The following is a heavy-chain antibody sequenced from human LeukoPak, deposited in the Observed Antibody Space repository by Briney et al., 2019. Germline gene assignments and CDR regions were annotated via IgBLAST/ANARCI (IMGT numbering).Heavy chain of an antibody. V-gene: IGHV3-48*01. CDR1: GFTFSSYS. CDR3: AKATVTTRDYYYGMDV. J-gene: IGHJ6*02. D-gene: IGHD4-11*01. CDR2: ISSSSSTI. Sequence: PGGSLRLSCAASGFTFSSYSMNWVRQAPGKGLDWVSYISSSSSTIYYADSVKGRFTISRDNAKNSLYLQMNSLRAEDTAVYYCAKATVTTRDYYYGMDVWGQGTTVTVSS.